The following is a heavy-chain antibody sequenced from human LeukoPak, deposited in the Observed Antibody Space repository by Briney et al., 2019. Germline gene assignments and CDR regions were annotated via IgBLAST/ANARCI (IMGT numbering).Heavy chain of an antibody. D-gene: IGHD2-15*01. J-gene: IGHJ4*02. CDR2: IKQDGSDK. V-gene: IGHV3-7*01. Sequence: GGSLRLSCAASGSTFRSYWMSWVRQAPGKGLEWVANIKQDGSDKYYVDSVKGRFTISRDNAKNSLYLQMNSLRAEDTAVYYCTRVRSGGIGGYYFDYWGQGTLVTVSS. CDR3: TRVRSGGIGGYYFDY. CDR1: GSTFRSYW.